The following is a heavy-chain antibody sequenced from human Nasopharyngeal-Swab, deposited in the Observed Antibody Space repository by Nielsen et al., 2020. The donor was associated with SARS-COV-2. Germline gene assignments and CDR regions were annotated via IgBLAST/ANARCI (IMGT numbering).Heavy chain of an antibody. CDR2: IYYSGST. CDR3: ARDRYYGSGSYPYGMDV. J-gene: IGHJ6*02. Sequence: SETLSLTCTVSGGSISSSSYYWSWIRQPPGKGLEWIGYIYYSGSTNYNPSLKSRVTISVDTSKNQFSLKLSSVTAADTAVYYCARDRYYGSGSYPYGMDVWGQGTTVTVSS. V-gene: IGHV4-61*01. D-gene: IGHD3-10*01. CDR1: GGSISSSSYY.